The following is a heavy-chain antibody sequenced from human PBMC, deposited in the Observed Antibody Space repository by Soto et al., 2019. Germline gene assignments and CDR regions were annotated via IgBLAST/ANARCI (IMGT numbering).Heavy chain of an antibody. CDR2: ISGSGGST. CDR3: AKEQAYYDILTGYYVPADY. Sequence: GGSLRLSCAASGFTFSSYAMSWVRQAPGKGLEWVSAISGSGGSTYYADSVKGRFTISRDNSKNTLYLQMNSLRAEETAVYYCAKEQAYYDILTGYYVPADYWGQGTLVTVSS. V-gene: IGHV3-23*01. D-gene: IGHD3-9*01. CDR1: GFTFSSYA. J-gene: IGHJ4*02.